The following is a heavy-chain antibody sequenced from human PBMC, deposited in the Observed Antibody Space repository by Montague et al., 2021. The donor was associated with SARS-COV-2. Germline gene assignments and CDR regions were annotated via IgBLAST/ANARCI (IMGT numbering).Heavy chain of an antibody. J-gene: IGHJ5*02. CDR1: GGSITNYY. V-gene: IGHV4-59*12. CDR2: IYYSGST. Sequence: SETLSLTCTVSGGSITNYYWTWIRQPPGKGLEWIGHIYYSGSTNFSPSFKGRGTMSIDASKNQFSLKLSSVTAADTAVYYCARALIMITFGGVIAHWFDPWGQGTLVTVSS. CDR3: ARALIMITFGGVIAHWFDP. D-gene: IGHD3-16*02.